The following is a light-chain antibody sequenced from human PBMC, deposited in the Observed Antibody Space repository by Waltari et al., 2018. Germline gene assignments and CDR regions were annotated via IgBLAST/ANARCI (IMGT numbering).Light chain of an antibody. CDR3: QQRTNGPPVT. J-gene: IGKJ5*01. V-gene: IGKV3-11*01. CDR2: DAS. CDR1: QSLSTY. Sequence: EIVLTQSPATLSLSPGERATLSCRTSQSLSTYLAWYQHKPAQPPRLLIYDASNRATGIPARFSGSGSGTDFTLTISSLEPDDFAVYYCQQRTNGPPVTFGQGTRLDLK.